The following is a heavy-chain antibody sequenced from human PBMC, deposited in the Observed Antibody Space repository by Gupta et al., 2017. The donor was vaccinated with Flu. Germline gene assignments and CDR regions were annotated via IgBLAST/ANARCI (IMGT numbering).Heavy chain of an antibody. D-gene: IGHD3-22*01. CDR2: IKHDETEK. J-gene: IGHJ3*02. V-gene: IGHV3-7*01. CDR1: GFAFNTYW. CDR3: ARDVSPVIDTVWYDVFDI. Sequence: EGQLVEYGGGLVQPGGSLRLSCEASGFAFNTYWMTWVRQAPGKGLEWVANIKHDETEKSYRDSVKGRFTISRDNAKNYLYLQMPSRRVEDTAVYYCARDVSPVIDTVWYDVFDIWGQGTLVTVSS.